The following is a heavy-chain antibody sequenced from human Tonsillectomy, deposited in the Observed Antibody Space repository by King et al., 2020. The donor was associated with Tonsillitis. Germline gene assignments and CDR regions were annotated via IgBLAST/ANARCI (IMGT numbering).Heavy chain of an antibody. CDR3: ARDDPTVVTPDWYFDL. J-gene: IGHJ2*01. D-gene: IGHD4-23*01. CDR2: IIPIFGTA. V-gene: IGHV1-69*01. Sequence: QLVQSGAEVKKPGSSVKVSCKASGGTFSNYAISWVRHAPGQGLEWMGGIIPIFGTADYAQKFQGRVTITAAESTSTAYMELSSLRSEDTAVYYCARDDPTVVTPDWYFDLWGRGTLVTVSS. CDR1: GGTFSNYA.